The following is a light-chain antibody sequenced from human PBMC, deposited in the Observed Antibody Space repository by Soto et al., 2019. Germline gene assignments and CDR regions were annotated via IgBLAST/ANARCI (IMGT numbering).Light chain of an antibody. J-gene: IGKJ2*01. CDR3: QKYNSAPHT. CDR2: KAS. CDR1: QSISVW. V-gene: IGKV1-5*03. Sequence: DIQMTQSPSTLSASIGDRVTITFRASQSISVWLAWYQQKAGKAPNLLIYKASRLESGVPSRFSGSGSGTDFTLTISSLQPEDVATYYCQKYNSAPHTFGQGTKVDIK.